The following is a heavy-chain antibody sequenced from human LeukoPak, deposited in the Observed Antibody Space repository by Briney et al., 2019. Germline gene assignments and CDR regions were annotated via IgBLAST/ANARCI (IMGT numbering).Heavy chain of an antibody. V-gene: IGHV4-59*01. D-gene: IGHD6-19*01. CDR1: GDSINSYH. CDR2: FYYSGVT. J-gene: IGHJ4*02. Sequence: PSETLSLTCTISGDSINSYHWSWLRQPPGSKLEWIGYFYYSGVTNYNPSLKSRVTMSLDTSKKQFSLKLSSVTTADTAVYHCARGEQWLEFDYWGQGTLVTVSS. CDR3: ARGEQWLEFDY.